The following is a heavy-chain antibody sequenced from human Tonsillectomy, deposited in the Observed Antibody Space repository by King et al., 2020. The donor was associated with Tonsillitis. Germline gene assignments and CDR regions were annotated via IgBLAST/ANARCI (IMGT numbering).Heavy chain of an antibody. CDR3: ARSIGYPAS. CDR1: GGTFSGYV. Sequence: HVQLVQSAAEVKKPGSSVTVSCKASGGTFSGYVIHWVRQAPGQGFEWMGRIVPLIDTTDYAQKFQGRVTFTVDKSTSTTYRELGSLRSDDTAVYYCARSIGYPASWGPGTLVSVSS. V-gene: IGHV1-69*04. D-gene: IGHD2-15*01. CDR2: IVPLIDTT. J-gene: IGHJ5*02.